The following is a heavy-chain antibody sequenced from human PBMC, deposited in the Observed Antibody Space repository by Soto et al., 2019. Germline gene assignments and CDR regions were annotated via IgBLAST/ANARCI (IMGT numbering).Heavy chain of an antibody. CDR3: ARGPHIVVVPAAILGGGMDV. CDR1: GDSVSSNIAA. V-gene: IGHV6-1*01. J-gene: IGHJ6*02. D-gene: IGHD2-2*01. CDR2: TYYRSKWYN. Sequence: SQTLALTCAISGDSVSSNIAAWNWIRQSPSRGLEWLGSTYYRSKWYNDYVVSVKSRITINPDTSKNQFSLQLNSVTPEDTAVYYCARGPHIVVVPAAILGGGMDVWGQGTTVTVSS.